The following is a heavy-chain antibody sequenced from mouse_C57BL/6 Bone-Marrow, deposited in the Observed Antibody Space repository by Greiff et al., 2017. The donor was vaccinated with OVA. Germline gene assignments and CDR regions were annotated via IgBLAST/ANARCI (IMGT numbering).Heavy chain of an antibody. J-gene: IGHJ2*01. CDR1: GFTFSSYA. Sequence: EVHLVESGEGLVKPGGSLKLSCAASGFTFSSYAMSWVRQTPEKRLEWVAYISSGGDYIYYADTVKGRFTISRDNARNTLYLQMSSLKSEDTAMDDCVITTVVAGDDWGQGTTLTVSS. D-gene: IGHD1-1*01. CDR3: VITTVVAGDD. CDR2: ISSGGDYI. V-gene: IGHV5S21*01.